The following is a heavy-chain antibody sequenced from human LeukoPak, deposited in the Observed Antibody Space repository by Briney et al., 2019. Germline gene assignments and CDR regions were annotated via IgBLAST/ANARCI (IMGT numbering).Heavy chain of an antibody. J-gene: IGHJ6*02. CDR2: IIPIFGTA. V-gene: IGHV1-69*13. D-gene: IGHD3-9*01. CDR1: GGTFSSYA. CDR3: ATSRGSGDILTGSEDYYYYGMDV. Sequence: SVKVSCKASGGTFSSYAISWVRQAPGQGLEWMGGIIPIFGTANYAQKFQGRVTITADGSTSTAYMELSSLRSEDTAVYYCATSRGSGDILTGSEDYYYYGMDVWGQGTTVTVSS.